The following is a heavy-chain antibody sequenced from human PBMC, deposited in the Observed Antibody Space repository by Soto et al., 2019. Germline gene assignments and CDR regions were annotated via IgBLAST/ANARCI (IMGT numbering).Heavy chain of an antibody. CDR2: INPSGGST. CDR3: AKDHEVSTLWGYFDY. J-gene: IGHJ4*02. CDR1: GYTFTSYY. Sequence: GASVKVSCKASGYTFTSYYMHWVRQAPGQGLEWMGIINPSGGSTSYAQKFQGRVTMTRDTSTSTVYMELSSLRSEDTAVYYCAKDHEVSTLWGYFDYWGQGALVTVSS. V-gene: IGHV1-46*01. D-gene: IGHD5-12*01.